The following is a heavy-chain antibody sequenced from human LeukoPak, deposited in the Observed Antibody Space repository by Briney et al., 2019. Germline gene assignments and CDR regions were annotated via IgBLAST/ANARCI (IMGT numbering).Heavy chain of an antibody. D-gene: IGHD2-2*01. Sequence: SETLSLTCTVSGGSISSGGYYWSWIRQPPGKGLEWIGYIYHSGSTYYNPSLKSRVTISVDRSKNQFSLKLSSVTAADTAVYYCARDSLSHLYCSSTSCPPFNWFDPWGQGTLVTVSP. CDR1: GGSISSGGYY. V-gene: IGHV4-30-2*01. CDR2: IYHSGST. J-gene: IGHJ5*02. CDR3: ARDSLSHLYCSSTSCPPFNWFDP.